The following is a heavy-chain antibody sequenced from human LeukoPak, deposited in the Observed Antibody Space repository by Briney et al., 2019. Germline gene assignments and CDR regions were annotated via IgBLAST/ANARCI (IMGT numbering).Heavy chain of an antibody. CDR3: GRCPTATSTAVAGPVDY. CDR2: INPNSGGT. CDR1: GYTFTGYY. D-gene: IGHD6-19*01. V-gene: IGHV1-2*02. Sequence: GASVKVSCKASGYTFTGYYMHWVRQAPGRGLGWMGWINPNSGGTNYAQKFQGRVTMTRDTSISTAYMELSSLTSDDTAVYFCGRCPTATSTAVAGPVDYWGQGTLVTVS. J-gene: IGHJ4*02.